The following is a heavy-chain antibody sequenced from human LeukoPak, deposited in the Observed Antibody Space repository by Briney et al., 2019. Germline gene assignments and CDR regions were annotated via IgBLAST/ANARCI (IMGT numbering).Heavy chain of an antibody. J-gene: IGHJ3*02. CDR2: FSSSGSTI. CDR1: GFTFSDYY. Sequence: GGSLRLSCAASGFTFSDYYMSWIRQAPGQGLEWVSYFSSSGSTIYYADSVKGRFTISRDNAKNSLYLQMNSLRAEDTAVYYCAREIRYFDWLSTADAFDIWGQGTMVTVSS. D-gene: IGHD3-9*01. V-gene: IGHV3-11*04. CDR3: AREIRYFDWLSTADAFDI.